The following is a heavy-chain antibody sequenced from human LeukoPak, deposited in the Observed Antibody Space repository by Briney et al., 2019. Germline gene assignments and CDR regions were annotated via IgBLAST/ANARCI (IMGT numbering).Heavy chain of an antibody. J-gene: IGHJ4*02. D-gene: IGHD5-12*01. CDR1: GGSFSGYY. Sequence: SETLSLTCAVYGGSFSGYYWSWIRQSPGKGLEWIGYVSDRGGTNYNPSLKSRVTISVDTSKNQFSLKLRSVTAADTAVYYCARDGGYDPPGIDYWGQGTLVTVSS. CDR3: ARDGGYDPPGIDY. CDR2: VSDRGGT. V-gene: IGHV4-59*01.